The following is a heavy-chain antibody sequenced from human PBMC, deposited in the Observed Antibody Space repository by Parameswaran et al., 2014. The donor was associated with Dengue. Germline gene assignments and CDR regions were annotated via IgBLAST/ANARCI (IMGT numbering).Heavy chain of an antibody. J-gene: IGHJ4*02. D-gene: IGHD3-3*01. CDR2: IYYTGST. Sequence: WIRQPPGKGLEWIAYIYYTGSTNYNPSLKSRVTISVDTSKNQFSLKLSSVTAADTAVYYCARRADFWSGYSQYYFDYWGQGTLVTVSS. CDR3: ARRADFWSGYSQYYFDY. V-gene: IGHV4-61*07.